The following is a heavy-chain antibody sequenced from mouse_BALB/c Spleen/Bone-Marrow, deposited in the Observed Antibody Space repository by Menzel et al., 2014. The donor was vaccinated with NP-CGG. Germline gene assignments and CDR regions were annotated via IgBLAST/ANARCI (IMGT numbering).Heavy chain of an antibody. J-gene: IGHJ2*01. V-gene: IGHV5-6-4*01. CDR2: ISNGGSYT. CDR1: GFTFSTYT. Sequence: DVHLVESGGGLVKPGGSLKLSCAASGFTFSTYTMSWVRQTPGKRLEWVATISNGGSYTYYPDSVKGRFHISRDNAKNTLCLQMSSLKSEDTAMYYCTREPLRPCFFDYWGQGTTLTVSS. D-gene: IGHD2-12*01. CDR3: TREPLRPCFFDY.